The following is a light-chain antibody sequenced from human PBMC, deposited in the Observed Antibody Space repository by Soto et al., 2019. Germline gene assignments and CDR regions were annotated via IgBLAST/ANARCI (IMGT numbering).Light chain of an antibody. V-gene: IGLV2-14*01. CDR1: SSDVGGYDH. J-gene: IGLJ1*01. CDR3: SSYSISTAYL. Sequence: QSVLTQPASVSGSPGQSTTISCTGTSSDVGGYDHVSWYQLHPGKAPKLMVFEVSNRPSGVSFRFSGSKSGNTASLTISGLQAEDEADYFCSSYSISTAYLFGTGTKVTVL. CDR2: EVS.